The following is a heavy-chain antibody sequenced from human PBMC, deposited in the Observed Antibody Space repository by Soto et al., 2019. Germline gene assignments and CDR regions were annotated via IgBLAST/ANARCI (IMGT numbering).Heavy chain of an antibody. J-gene: IGHJ5*02. CDR3: ALGSCSGGSCYGGEFDP. CDR1: GDSVSSNSAA. Sequence: SQTLSLTCAISGDSVSSNSAAWNWIRQSPSRGLEWLGRTYYRSKWYNDYAVSVKSRITINPDTSKNQFSLQLNSVSAEDTAVYYCALGSCSGGSCYGGEFDPWGQGTLVTVCS. V-gene: IGHV6-1*01. CDR2: TYYRSKWYN. D-gene: IGHD2-15*01.